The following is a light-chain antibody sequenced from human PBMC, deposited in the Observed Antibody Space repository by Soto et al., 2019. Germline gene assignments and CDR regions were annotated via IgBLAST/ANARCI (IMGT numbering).Light chain of an antibody. CDR3: AAWDDSLNGWV. CDR1: NSNIGSNT. J-gene: IGLJ3*02. CDR2: SNN. Sequence: QAVVTQPPSASGTPGQRVTISCSGSNSNIGSNTVNWYQQVPGTAPKLLIYSNNQRPSGVPDRFSGSKSGTSASLAISGLQSEDDADYSCAAWDDSLNGWVFGGGTQLTVL. V-gene: IGLV1-44*01.